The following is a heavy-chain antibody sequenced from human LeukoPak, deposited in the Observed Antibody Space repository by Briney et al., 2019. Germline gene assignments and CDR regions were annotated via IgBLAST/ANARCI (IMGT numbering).Heavy chain of an antibody. CDR1: GVSISSYY. Sequence: SETLSLTCTGSGVSISSYYWSWIRQPPGKGLEWIGYIYYSGSTNYNPSLKSRVTISVDTSKNQFSLKLSSVTAADTAVYYCARNSYGYQFYYYMDVWGKGTTVTVSS. D-gene: IGHD5-18*01. J-gene: IGHJ6*03. V-gene: IGHV4-59*01. CDR3: ARNSYGYQFYYYMDV. CDR2: IYYSGST.